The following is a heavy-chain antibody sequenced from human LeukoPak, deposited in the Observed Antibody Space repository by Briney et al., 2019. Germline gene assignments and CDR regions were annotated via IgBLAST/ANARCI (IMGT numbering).Heavy chain of an antibody. CDR2: ISVTGKES. CDR3: ADPPFDP. CDR1: GFSFTTHA. J-gene: IGHJ5*02. Sequence: PGGSLRLSCAASGFSFTTHAMSWVRQTPGKGLEWVSTISVTGKESYYADSVKGRFSISRDNSKNTLYLQMNSLRIEDTALYCCADPPFDPWGQGTLVTVSS. V-gene: IGHV3-23*01.